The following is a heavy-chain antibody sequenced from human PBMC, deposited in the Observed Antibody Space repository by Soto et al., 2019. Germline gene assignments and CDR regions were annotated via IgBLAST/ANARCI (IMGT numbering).Heavy chain of an antibody. CDR1: GFTFSAYG. Sequence: EVQLLESGGGLVQPGGSLRLSCAASGFTFSAYGMSWVRQAPGKGLEWVSGISDSGDSTSYADSVKGRFTISRDNSKNTLSLQMNSLRAEDTAVYYCAKDSYYYGSGRTYYYGMDVWGQGTTVTVSS. CDR3: AKDSYYYGSGRTYYYGMDV. CDR2: ISDSGDST. V-gene: IGHV3-23*01. D-gene: IGHD3-10*01. J-gene: IGHJ6*02.